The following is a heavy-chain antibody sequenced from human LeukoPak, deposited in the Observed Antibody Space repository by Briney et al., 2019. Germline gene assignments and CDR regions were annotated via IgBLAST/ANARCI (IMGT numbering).Heavy chain of an antibody. Sequence: SETLSLTCTVSGGSISSSSYYWGWIRQPPGKGLEWIGSIYYSGSTYYNPSLKSRVTISVDTSKNQLSLKLSSVTAADTAVYYCAREDTVTNEWGYYYYYMDVWGKGTTVTVSS. CDR2: IYYSGST. D-gene: IGHD4-11*01. V-gene: IGHV4-39*07. CDR1: GGSISSSSYY. CDR3: AREDTVTNEWGYYYYYMDV. J-gene: IGHJ6*03.